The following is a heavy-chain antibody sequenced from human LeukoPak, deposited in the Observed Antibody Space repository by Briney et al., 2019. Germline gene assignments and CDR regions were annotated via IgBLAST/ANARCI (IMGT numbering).Heavy chain of an antibody. Sequence: SVKVSCTASGGTFSSYASSWVRQAPGQGLEWMGGIIPIFGTANYAQKFQGRVTITEDQSTRTAYMELSSLRSEDTAVYYCARGGGYNHFDYWGQGTLVTVSS. D-gene: IGHD5-24*01. CDR2: IIPIFGTA. J-gene: IGHJ4*02. CDR1: GGTFSSYA. CDR3: ARGGGYNHFDY. V-gene: IGHV1-69*01.